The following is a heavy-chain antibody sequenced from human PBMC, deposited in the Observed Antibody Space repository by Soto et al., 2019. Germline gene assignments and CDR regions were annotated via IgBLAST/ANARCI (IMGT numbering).Heavy chain of an antibody. V-gene: IGHV3-30*18. CDR3: AKDSVYCSSTSCYSSGWWEGPDY. D-gene: IGHD2-2*01. Sequence: QVQLVESGGGVVQPGRSLRLSCAASGFTFSSYGMHWVRQAPGKGLEWLAVISYDGSNKYYADSVKGRFTISRDNSKNTLCLQMNSLRAEYTAVYYCAKDSVYCSSTSCYSSGWWEGPDYWGQGTLVTVSS. CDR1: GFTFSSYG. J-gene: IGHJ4*02. CDR2: ISYDGSNK.